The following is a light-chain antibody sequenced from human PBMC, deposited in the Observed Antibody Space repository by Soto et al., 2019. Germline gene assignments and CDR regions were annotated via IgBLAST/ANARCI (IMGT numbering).Light chain of an antibody. Sequence: AIRMTQSPSSLSASTGDRVTITCRASQGISSYLAWYQQKPGKAPKLLIYAASTLQSGVPSRFSGSGSGTDFTLTISCLQSEDFATYYCQQYYSYPRTFGGGTKVYSK. CDR2: AAS. CDR3: QQYYSYPRT. CDR1: QGISSY. V-gene: IGKV1-8*01. J-gene: IGKJ4*01.